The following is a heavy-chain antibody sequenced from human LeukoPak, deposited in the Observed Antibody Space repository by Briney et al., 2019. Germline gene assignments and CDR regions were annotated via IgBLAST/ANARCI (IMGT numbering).Heavy chain of an antibody. CDR2: ISGDGGST. Sequence: GGSLRLSCAASGFAFDDYAMHWVRQAPGTGREWVSPISGDGGSTYYADSVKGRFTISRDNSKNSLYLQMNSLRTEDTALYYCAKDIRGDGYNSRFDYWGQGTLVTVSP. CDR1: GFAFDDYA. V-gene: IGHV3-43*02. J-gene: IGHJ4*02. D-gene: IGHD5-24*01. CDR3: AKDIRGDGYNSRFDY.